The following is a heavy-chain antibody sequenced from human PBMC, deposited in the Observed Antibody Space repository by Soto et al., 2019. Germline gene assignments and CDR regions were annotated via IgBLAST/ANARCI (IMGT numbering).Heavy chain of an antibody. CDR3: AAHTMIVVPFASDI. Sequence: QMQLVQSGPEVKKPGTSVKVSCKASGFTFTSSAVQWVRQARGQRLEWIGWIVVGSGNTNYAQKFQERVTITRDMSTSTAYMELSSLRSEDTAVYYCAAHTMIVVPFASDIWGQGTMVTVSS. V-gene: IGHV1-58*01. J-gene: IGHJ3*02. CDR2: IVVGSGNT. D-gene: IGHD3-22*01. CDR1: GFTFTSSA.